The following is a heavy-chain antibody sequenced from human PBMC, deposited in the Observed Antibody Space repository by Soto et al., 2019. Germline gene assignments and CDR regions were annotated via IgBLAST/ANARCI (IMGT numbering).Heavy chain of an antibody. J-gene: IGHJ6*02. CDR2: INVGTGNT. V-gene: IGHV1-3*01. D-gene: IGHD2-21*02. CDR1: GYIFTNYA. Sequence: ASVKVSCKASGYIFTNYAIHWVRQAPGQRLEWVGWINVGTGNTKYSQNFQGRVTITRDTSAATAYMELSSLRSEDTAVYYCARGAGYCSGDCWNDYYYAMDVWGQGTTVTVSS. CDR3: ARGAGYCSGDCWNDYYYAMDV.